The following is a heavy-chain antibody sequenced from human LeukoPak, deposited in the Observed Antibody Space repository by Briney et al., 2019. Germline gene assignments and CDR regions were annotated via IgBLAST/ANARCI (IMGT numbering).Heavy chain of an antibody. CDR3: ARDLSIAVAGFDY. J-gene: IGHJ4*02. Sequence: PSETLSLTCTVSGGSISCYYWSWIRQPAGKGLEWIGRIYTSGSTNYNPSLKSRVTMSVDTSKNQFSLKLSSVTAADTAVYYCARDLSIAVAGFDYWGQGTLVTVSS. CDR2: IYTSGST. CDR1: GGSISCYY. D-gene: IGHD6-19*01. V-gene: IGHV4-4*07.